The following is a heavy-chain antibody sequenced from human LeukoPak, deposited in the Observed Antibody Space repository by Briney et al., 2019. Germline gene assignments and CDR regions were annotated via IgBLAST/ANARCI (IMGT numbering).Heavy chain of an antibody. CDR2: IIPILGIA. CDR3: ARDYGDYSYYFDY. D-gene: IGHD4-17*01. V-gene: IGHV1-69*04. CDR1: GYTFTGYY. Sequence: ASVKVSCKASGYTFTGYYMHWVRQAPGQGLEWMGRIIPILGIANYAQKFQGRVTITADKSTSTAYMELSSLRSEDTAVYYCARDYGDYSYYFDYWGQGTLVTVSS. J-gene: IGHJ4*02.